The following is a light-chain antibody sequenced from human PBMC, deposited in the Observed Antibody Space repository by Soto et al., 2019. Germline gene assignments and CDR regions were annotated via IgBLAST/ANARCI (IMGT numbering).Light chain of an antibody. CDR3: QQYGSSPP. CDR2: GAS. CDR1: QSVSSSY. J-gene: IGKJ4*01. Sequence: EIVLTQSPGTLSLSPGERATLSCRASQSVSSSYLAWYQQKPGQAPRLLIYGASSRATGIPDRFSGSGSGTDFTLTISRLEPEGFAVYYCQQYGSSPPFGGGTKVEI. V-gene: IGKV3-20*01.